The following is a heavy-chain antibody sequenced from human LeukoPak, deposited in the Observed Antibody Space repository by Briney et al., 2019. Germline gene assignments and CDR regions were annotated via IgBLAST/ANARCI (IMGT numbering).Heavy chain of an antibody. J-gene: IGHJ4*02. Sequence: PGGSLRLSCAASGFTFSSYSMNWVRQAPGKGLEWVSGITDNSDYLYYADSMKGRFTISRDNAKNSLYLQMNSLRVEDTAVYYCAKEGRSLQTYWGQGTLVTVSS. V-gene: IGHV3-21*04. CDR2: ITDNSDYL. D-gene: IGHD5-24*01. CDR3: AKEGRSLQTY. CDR1: GFTFSSYS.